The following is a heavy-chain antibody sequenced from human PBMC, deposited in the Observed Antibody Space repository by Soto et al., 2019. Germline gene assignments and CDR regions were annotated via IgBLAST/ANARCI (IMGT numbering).Heavy chain of an antibody. V-gene: IGHV3-48*03. CDR3: ARTVKTLKHIWFDP. CDR1: GFTFSSYE. CDR2: ISSSGSTI. D-gene: IGHD4-17*01. J-gene: IGHJ5*02. Sequence: PGGPLRLSCAASGFTFSSYEMNWVRQAPGKGLEWVSYISSSGSTIYYADSVEGRFTISRDNAKNSLYLQMNSLRAEDTAVYYCARTVKTLKHIWFDPWGQGTLVTVSS.